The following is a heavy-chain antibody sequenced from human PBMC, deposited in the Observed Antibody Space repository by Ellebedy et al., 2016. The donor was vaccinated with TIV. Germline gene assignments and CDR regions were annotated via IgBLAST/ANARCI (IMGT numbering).Heavy chain of an antibody. J-gene: IGHJ4*02. D-gene: IGHD3-10*01. Sequence: PGGSLRLSCAASGFTFSSYGMHWVRQAPGKGLEWVAVIWYDGSNKYYADSVKGRFTISRDNSKNTLYLQMNSLRAEDTAVYYCASRITIVRGAIVLRYYDYWGQGTLVTVSS. CDR3: ASRITIVRGAIVLRYYDY. CDR2: IWYDGSNK. CDR1: GFTFSSYG. V-gene: IGHV3-33*08.